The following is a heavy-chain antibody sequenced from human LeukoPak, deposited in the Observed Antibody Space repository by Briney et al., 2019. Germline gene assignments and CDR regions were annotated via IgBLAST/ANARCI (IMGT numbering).Heavy chain of an antibody. J-gene: IGHJ6*02. CDR3: ASTYYDILTGYYIGYYGMDV. D-gene: IGHD3-9*01. CDR1: GDSISSYY. Sequence: PSETLSLTCTVSGDSISSYYWSWIRQPPGKGPEWIGYIYNSGSTNYNPSLRGRVTISVDTSKNQFSLKLSSVTAADTAVYYCASTYYDILTGYYIGYYGMDVWGQGTTVTVSS. V-gene: IGHV4-59*08. CDR2: IYNSGST.